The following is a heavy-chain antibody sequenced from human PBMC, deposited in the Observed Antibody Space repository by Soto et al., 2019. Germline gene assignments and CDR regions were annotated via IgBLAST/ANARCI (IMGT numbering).Heavy chain of an antibody. CDR3: TRGLERYYFDY. J-gene: IGHJ4*02. D-gene: IGHD3-3*01. CDR2: INPSSGTI. V-gene: IGHV1-46*03. CDR1: GYTFTRHY. Sequence: QVQLVQSGAEVKKPGASVKVSCKASGYTFTRHYMHWVRQAPGQGLEWMGIINPSSGTISHAQKFQGRVTMTRDTSTSSVYMELSSLKSEDTAMYYCTRGLERYYFDYWGQGTLVTVSS.